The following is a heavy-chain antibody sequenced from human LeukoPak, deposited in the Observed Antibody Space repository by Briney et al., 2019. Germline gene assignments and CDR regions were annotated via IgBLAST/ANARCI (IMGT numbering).Heavy chain of an antibody. Sequence: SETLSLTCTVSGGSISSYYWSWIRQPPGKGLEWIGYIYYSGSTNYNPSLKSRVTISVDTSKNQFSLKLSSVTAADTAVYYCAGVGAQLLFGLVFDIWGQGTMVTVSS. CDR1: GGSISSYY. J-gene: IGHJ3*02. CDR2: IYYSGST. V-gene: IGHV4-59*01. CDR3: AGVGAQLLFGLVFDI. D-gene: IGHD2-2*01.